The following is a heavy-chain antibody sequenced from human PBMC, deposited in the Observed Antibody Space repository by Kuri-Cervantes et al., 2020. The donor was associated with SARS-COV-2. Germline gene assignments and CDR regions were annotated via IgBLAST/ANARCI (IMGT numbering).Heavy chain of an antibody. D-gene: IGHD3-22*01. CDR1: GFTFSSYS. CDR3: ARDSSGYYRLDY. V-gene: IGHV3-21*01. J-gene: IGHJ4*02. CDR2: ISSSSSYI. Sequence: GESLKISWAASGFTFSSYSMNWVRQAPGKGLEWVSSISSSSSYIYYADSVKGRFTISRDNAKNSLYLQMNSLRAEDTAVYYCARDSSGYYRLDYWGQGTLVTVSS.